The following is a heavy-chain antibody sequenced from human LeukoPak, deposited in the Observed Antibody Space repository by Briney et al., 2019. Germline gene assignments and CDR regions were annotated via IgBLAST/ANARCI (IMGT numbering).Heavy chain of an antibody. CDR2: ISYDANNK. V-gene: IGHV3-30-3*01. J-gene: IGHJ6*02. D-gene: IGHD1-26*01. Sequence: PGGSLRLSCAVSGFTFSDYALHWVRQAPGKGPQWEAFISYDANNKYYADSVKGRFTISRDKFKNTLYLQMNSLRAEDTAVYYCARDTAGGTYLSVEGYYGMDVWGQGTAVTVSS. CDR3: ARDTAGGTYLSVEGYYGMDV. CDR1: GFTFSDYA.